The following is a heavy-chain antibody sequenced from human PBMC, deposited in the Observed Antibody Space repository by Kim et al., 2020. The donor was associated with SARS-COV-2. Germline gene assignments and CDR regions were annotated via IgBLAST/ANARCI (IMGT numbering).Heavy chain of an antibody. Sequence: GGSLRLSCAASGFTFSSYSMNWVRQAPGKGLEWVSSISSSSSYIYYADSVKGRFTISRDNAKNSLYLQMNSLRAEDTAVYYCAKGRDCSSTSCPFDYWGQGTLVTVSS. D-gene: IGHD2-2*01. CDR3: AKGRDCSSTSCPFDY. V-gene: IGHV3-21*01. CDR1: GFTFSSYS. CDR2: ISSSSSYI. J-gene: IGHJ4*02.